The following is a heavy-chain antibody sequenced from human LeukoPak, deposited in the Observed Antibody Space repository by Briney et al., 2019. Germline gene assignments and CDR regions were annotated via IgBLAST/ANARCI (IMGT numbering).Heavy chain of an antibody. CDR2: INHSGST. Sequence: PGGSLRLSCAASGFTFSNVWMSWVRQPPGKGLEWIGEINHSGSTNYNPSLKSRVSISVDTSKNQFSLKLSSVTAADTAVYYRARAAGGSLDWGQGTLVTVSS. V-gene: IGHV4-34*01. D-gene: IGHD1-26*01. J-gene: IGHJ4*02. CDR3: ARAAGGSLD. CDR1: GFTFSNVW.